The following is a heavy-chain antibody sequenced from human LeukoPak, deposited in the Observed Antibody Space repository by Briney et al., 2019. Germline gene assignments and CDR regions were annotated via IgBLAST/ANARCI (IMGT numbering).Heavy chain of an antibody. CDR3: AKGRLGDYYYYMDV. V-gene: IGHV3-30*02. CDR2: IRYDGSNK. J-gene: IGHJ6*03. Sequence: SGGSLRLSCAASGFTFSSYGMHWVRQAPGKGLEWVAFIRYDGSNKYYADSVKGRFTISRDNSKNTQYLQMNSLRAEDTAVYYCAKGRLGDYYYYMDVWGKGTTVTVSS. D-gene: IGHD4-17*01. CDR1: GFTFSSYG.